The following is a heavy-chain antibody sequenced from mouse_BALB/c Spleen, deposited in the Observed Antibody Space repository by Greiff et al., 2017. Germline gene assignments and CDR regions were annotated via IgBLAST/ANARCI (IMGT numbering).Heavy chain of an antibody. CDR2: INPSTGYT. CDR3: ARDYYGNVYAMDY. J-gene: IGHJ4*01. V-gene: IGHV1-7*01. D-gene: IGHD2-1*01. Sequence: QVQLQQSGAELAKPGASVKMSCKASGYTFTSYWMHWVKQRPGQGLEWIGYINPSTGYTEYNQKFKDKATLTADKSSSTAYMQLSSLTSEDSAVYYCARDYYGNVYAMDYWGQGTSVTVSS. CDR1: GYTFTSYW.